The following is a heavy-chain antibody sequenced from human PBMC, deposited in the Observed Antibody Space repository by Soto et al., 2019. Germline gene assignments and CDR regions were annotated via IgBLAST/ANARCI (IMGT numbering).Heavy chain of an antibody. D-gene: IGHD4-17*01. CDR3: ARVTGWDYGDEATPHWFDP. CDR2: MNPNSGNT. J-gene: IGHJ5*02. Sequence: QVQLVQSGAEVKKPGASVKVSCKASGYTFTSYDINWVRQATGQGLEWMGWMNPNSGNTGYAQKFKGRVTMTRNTSISTAYMELSSLRSEDTAVYYCARVTGWDYGDEATPHWFDPWGQGTLVTVSS. CDR1: GYTFTSYD. V-gene: IGHV1-8*01.